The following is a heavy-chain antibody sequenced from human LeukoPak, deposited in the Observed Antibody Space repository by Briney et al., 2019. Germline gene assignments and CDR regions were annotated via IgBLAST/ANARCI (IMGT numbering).Heavy chain of an antibody. J-gene: IGHJ4*02. D-gene: IGHD2-15*01. Sequence: ASVKVSCKASGGTFSSYAISWVRQAPGQGLEWMGGIIPIFGTANYAQKFQGRVTITTDESTSTAYMELSSLRSEDTAVYYCARPLGYCSGGSCYGTATFDYWGQGTLVTVSS. CDR2: IIPIFGTA. CDR1: GGTFSSYA. V-gene: IGHV1-69*05. CDR3: ARPLGYCSGGSCYGTATFDY.